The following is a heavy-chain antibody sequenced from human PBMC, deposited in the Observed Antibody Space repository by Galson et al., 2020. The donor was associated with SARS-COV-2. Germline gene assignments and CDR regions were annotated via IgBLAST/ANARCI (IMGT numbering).Heavy chain of an antibody. D-gene: IGHD6-13*01. CDR1: GFTFSNFG. V-gene: IGHV3-30*03. Sequence: GEPLKISCAASGFTFSNFGMHWVRQAPGKGLEWVAVISTDGNNKYDADSVKGRFTISRDNSNNTLYLQMNSLRPEDTAVYFCARAGYSSTWTLGDAFDVWGQGTLVTVSS. J-gene: IGHJ3*01. CDR2: ISTDGNNK. CDR3: ARAGYSSTWTLGDAFDV.